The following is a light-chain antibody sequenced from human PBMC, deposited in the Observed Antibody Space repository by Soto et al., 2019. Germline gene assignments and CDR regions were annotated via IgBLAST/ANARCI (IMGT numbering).Light chain of an antibody. CDR3: QHYKPYKT. CDR1: QSTSSW. J-gene: IGKJ1*01. V-gene: IGKV1-5*03. Sequence: DTLMTQSPSTLSASVGETVTLTCRASQSTSSWVAWYQQRPGKPPKLVIYGASTLERGVPSRFSGSGSGTEFTLTIAGLQPDDFATYYCQHYKPYKTFGQGTKVDIK. CDR2: GAS.